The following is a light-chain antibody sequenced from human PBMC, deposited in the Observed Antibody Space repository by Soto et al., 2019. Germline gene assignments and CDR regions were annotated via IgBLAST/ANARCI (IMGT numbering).Light chain of an antibody. J-gene: IGKJ5*01. Sequence: EIVLTQSPGTLSLSPGERATLSCRASQSVSNNYLAWYQQKPGQAPRLLIYGASNRATGIPDRFSGSGSGTDFTLTISSLQPEDFATYYCQQLNTFPITFGQGTRLEIK. V-gene: IGKV3-20*01. CDR2: GAS. CDR3: QQLNTFPIT. CDR1: QSVSNNY.